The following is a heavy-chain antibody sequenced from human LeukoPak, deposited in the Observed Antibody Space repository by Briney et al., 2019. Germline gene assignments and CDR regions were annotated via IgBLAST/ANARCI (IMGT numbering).Heavy chain of an antibody. V-gene: IGHV1-2*02. Sequence: ASVKVSCKASGYTFTGYYMHWVRQAPGQGLEWMGWINPNSGGTNYAQKFQGRVTMTRDTSISTAYMELSRLRSDDTAVYYCARVHDSSGYSDDAFDIWGQGTMVTVSS. CDR1: GYTFTGYY. J-gene: IGHJ3*02. CDR3: ARVHDSSGYSDDAFDI. CDR2: INPNSGGT. D-gene: IGHD3-22*01.